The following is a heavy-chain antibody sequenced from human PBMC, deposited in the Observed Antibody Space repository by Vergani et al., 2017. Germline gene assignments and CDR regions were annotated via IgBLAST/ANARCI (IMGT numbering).Heavy chain of an antibody. CDR2: ISSSSSYI. D-gene: IGHD6-13*01. J-gene: IGHJ3*02. CDR3: ARVPIAAAVWRAFDI. V-gene: IGHV3-21*01. Sequence: EVQLVESGGGLVKPGGSLRLSCAASGFTFSSYSMNWVRQGPGKGLEWASSISSSSSYIYYADSVKGRFTISRDNAKNSLYLQMNSLRAEDTAVYYCARVPIAAAVWRAFDIWGQGTMVTVSS. CDR1: GFTFSSYS.